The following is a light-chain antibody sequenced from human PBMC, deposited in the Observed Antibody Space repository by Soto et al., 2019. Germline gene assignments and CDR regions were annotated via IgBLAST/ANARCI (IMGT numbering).Light chain of an antibody. CDR3: QQYGSSVT. CDR1: QSVSSSY. Sequence: EIVLTQSPGTLSLSPGERATLTCRASQSVSSSYLAWYQQKPGQAPRLLIYGASSRATGIPDRFSGSGSGTDFTLTISRLETEYFAVYYCQQYGSSVTFGQGTKVEIK. CDR2: GAS. J-gene: IGKJ1*01. V-gene: IGKV3-20*01.